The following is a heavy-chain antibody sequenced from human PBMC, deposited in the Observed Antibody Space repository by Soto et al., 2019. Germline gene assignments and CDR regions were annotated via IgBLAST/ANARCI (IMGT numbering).Heavy chain of an antibody. CDR2: IIPIFGTA. CDR1: GGTFTSYA. V-gene: IGHV1-69*12. D-gene: IGHD4-4*01. Sequence: QVQLVQSGAEVKKPGSSVKVSCKASGGTFTSYAISWVRQAPGQGLEWMGGIIPIFGTANYAQKFQGRVTITADESTSTAYMKLSSRRSGDTAVYSWAGDRGVYDYSPFAYWGKGTLVTVSS. CDR3: AGDRGVYDYSPFAY. J-gene: IGHJ4*02.